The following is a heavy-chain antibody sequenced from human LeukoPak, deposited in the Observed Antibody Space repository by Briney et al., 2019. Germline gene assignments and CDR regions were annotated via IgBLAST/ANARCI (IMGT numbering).Heavy chain of an antibody. CDR1: GYSFTDYY. D-gene: IGHD3-3*01. Sequence: ASVRVSCKTSGYSFTDYYIHWVRQAPGQGLEWKAWINTKTGRTSSARKFQGRVTMTRDPSITTVYMDMAWLTSDDTAIYFCARADFIDAGPYLIGPWGQGTLVTVSS. CDR3: ARADFIDAGPYLIGP. V-gene: IGHV1-2*02. J-gene: IGHJ5*02. CDR2: INTKTGRT.